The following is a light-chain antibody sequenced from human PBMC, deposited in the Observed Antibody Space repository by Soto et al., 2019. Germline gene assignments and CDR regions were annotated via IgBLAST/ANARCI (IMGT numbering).Light chain of an antibody. Sequence: EIVLTQSPGTLSLSPGERATLSCRASQSVSSNFLAWYQQKPGQAPRLLIYGASSRATGIPDRFSGSGSGTDFTRIISRLEPEDFAVYYCQQYGSSPPWTFGQGTKVELK. CDR3: QQYGSSPPWT. CDR2: GAS. J-gene: IGKJ1*01. V-gene: IGKV3-20*01. CDR1: QSVSSNF.